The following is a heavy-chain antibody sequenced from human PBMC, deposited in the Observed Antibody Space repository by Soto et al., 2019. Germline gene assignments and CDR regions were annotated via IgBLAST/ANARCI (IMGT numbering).Heavy chain of an antibody. Sequence: QALSLTCVISGDSVSSNSAAWNWIRQSPSRGLEWLGRTYYRCKWYNDYAVSVKSRITINPDTSKNQLSLQLNSVTPEDTAVYYCARVPNRTKIWEEYQLLYEPHFDYWGQGTMVTVAS. V-gene: IGHV6-1*01. CDR1: GDSVSSNSAA. D-gene: IGHD2-2*02. CDR2: TYYRCKWYN. J-gene: IGHJ4*02. CDR3: ARVPNRTKIWEEYQLLYEPHFDY.